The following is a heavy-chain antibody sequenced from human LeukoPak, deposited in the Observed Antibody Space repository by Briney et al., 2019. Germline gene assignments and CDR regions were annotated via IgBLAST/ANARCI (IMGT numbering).Heavy chain of an antibody. CDR2: ISGSGGST. Sequence: GGSQRLSCAASGFTFSSYAMSWVRQAPGKGLEWVSGISGSGGSTHYADSVKGRFTISRDNSKNTLYLQMNSLRAEDTAVYYCAKDRRGCTSTSCYYRFDYWGQGTLVTVSS. D-gene: IGHD2-2*01. CDR1: GFTFSSYA. J-gene: IGHJ4*02. V-gene: IGHV3-23*01. CDR3: AKDRRGCTSTSCYYRFDY.